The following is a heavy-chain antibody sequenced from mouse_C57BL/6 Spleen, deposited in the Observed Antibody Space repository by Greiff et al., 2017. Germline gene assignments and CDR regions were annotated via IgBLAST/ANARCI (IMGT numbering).Heavy chain of an antibody. J-gene: IGHJ3*01. V-gene: IGHV1-9*01. D-gene: IGHD2-4*01. CDR3: ARRGDYDYDVGAWFAY. Sequence: QVQLQQSGAELMKPGASVKLSCKATGYTFTGYWIEWVKQRPGHGLEWIGEILPGSGSTNYNEKFKGKATFTAATSSNPAYMQLSSLTTEDSAIYYCARRGDYDYDVGAWFAYWGQGTLVTVSA. CDR1: GYTFTGYW. CDR2: ILPGSGST.